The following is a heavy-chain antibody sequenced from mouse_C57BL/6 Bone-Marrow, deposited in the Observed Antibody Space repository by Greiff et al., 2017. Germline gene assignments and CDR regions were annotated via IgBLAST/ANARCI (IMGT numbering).Heavy chain of an antibody. V-gene: IGHV1-64*01. Sequence: QVQLKQPGAELVKPGASVKLSCKASGYTFTSYWMHWVKQRPGQGLEWIGMIHPNSGSTNYNEKFKSKATLTVDKSSSTAYMQLSSLTSEDSAVYYCARSPYYYGHWYFDVWGTGTTVTVSS. CDR3: ARSPYYYGHWYFDV. D-gene: IGHD1-1*01. CDR2: IHPNSGST. CDR1: GYTFTSYW. J-gene: IGHJ1*03.